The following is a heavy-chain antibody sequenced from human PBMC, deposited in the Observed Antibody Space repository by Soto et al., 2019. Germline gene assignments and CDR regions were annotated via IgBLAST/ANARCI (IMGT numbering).Heavy chain of an antibody. CDR2: IYWDDDK. J-gene: IGHJ4*02. V-gene: IGHV2-5*02. CDR1: GFSLTTSGVG. CDR3: AHHPYCGLGSYSFDY. Sequence: QITLKESGPTLVRPTQTLTLTCTFSGFSLTTSGVGVGWIRQPPGKALEWLAVIYWDDDKRYSSSLKSRLTITKDTSKNQVVLTTTNMDPVDTATYYCAHHPYCGLGSYSFDYWGQGTLVTVSS. D-gene: IGHD3-10*01.